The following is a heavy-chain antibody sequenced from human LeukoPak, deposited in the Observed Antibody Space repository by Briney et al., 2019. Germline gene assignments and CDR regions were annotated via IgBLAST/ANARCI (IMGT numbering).Heavy chain of an antibody. V-gene: IGHV3-30-3*01. D-gene: IGHD2-15*01. CDR2: ILYDGNTK. J-gene: IGHJ4*02. CDR1: GFTFSSYA. Sequence: GGSLRLSCAASGFTFSSYAMHWVRQAPGKGLEWVTFILYDGNTKYYADSVKGRFTVSRDNSRNTLYPQMNSLRADDTAVYYCARGDGSHSWLLDFWGQGTLVTVSS. CDR3: ARGDGSHSWLLDF.